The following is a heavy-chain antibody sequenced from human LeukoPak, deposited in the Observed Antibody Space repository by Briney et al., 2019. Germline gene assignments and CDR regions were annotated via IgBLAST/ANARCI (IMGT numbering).Heavy chain of an antibody. Sequence: SQTLSLTCTVSGGSISSGDYYWSWIRQPPGKGLEWIGYIYYSGSTYYNPSLKSRVAISVDTSKNQFSLKLSSVTAADTAVYYCARVGSIGAFDIWGQGTMITVSS. CDR3: ARVGSIGAFDI. D-gene: IGHD3-10*01. J-gene: IGHJ3*02. CDR1: GGSISSGDYY. CDR2: IYYSGST. V-gene: IGHV4-30-4*01.